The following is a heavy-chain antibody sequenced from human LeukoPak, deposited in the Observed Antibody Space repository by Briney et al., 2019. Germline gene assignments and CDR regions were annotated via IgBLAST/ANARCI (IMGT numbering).Heavy chain of an antibody. D-gene: IGHD5-12*01. CDR2: TYYRSKWYN. CDR1: GDSFSSKSTA. V-gene: IGHV6-1*01. J-gene: IGHJ4*01. Sequence: SQTLSLTCDISGDSFSSKSTAWNWIRQSPSRGLEWLGRTYYRSKWYNGYAVSVKSRITINPDTSKNQFSLQLNSVTPEDTAVYYCVRLVGRDIDYWGHGTLVTV. CDR3: VRLVGRDIDY.